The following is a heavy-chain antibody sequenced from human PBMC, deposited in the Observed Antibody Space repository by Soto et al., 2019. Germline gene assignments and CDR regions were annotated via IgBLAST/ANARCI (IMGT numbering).Heavy chain of an antibody. J-gene: IGHJ4*02. CDR1: GGSFSGYY. CDR3: LRGGNRHSSGWKYHIDY. V-gene: IGHV4-34*01. Sequence: SETLSLTCAVYGGSFSGYYWSWIRQPPGTGLERIGESNHSGTTNYNPSLTSRGTISVDTSKNQFSLQLSLVTAADTAAYYFLRGGNRHSSGWKYHIDYWGQGTMVTVSS. D-gene: IGHD6-19*01. CDR2: SNHSGTT.